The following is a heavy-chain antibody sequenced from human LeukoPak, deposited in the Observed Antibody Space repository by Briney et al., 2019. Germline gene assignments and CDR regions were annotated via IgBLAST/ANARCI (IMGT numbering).Heavy chain of an antibody. CDR3: ARFGVDYDMGV. Sequence: SETLSLTCTVSGGSISGYYWTWVRQPPGKGLEWIGLIHYSGRADYNPSLKSRITISVDTSKNQMSLKLTSVTAADTAIYYCARFGVDYDMGVWGQGTTVTVSS. J-gene: IGHJ6*02. V-gene: IGHV4-59*01. CDR1: GGSISGYY. CDR2: IHYSGRA. D-gene: IGHD3-16*01.